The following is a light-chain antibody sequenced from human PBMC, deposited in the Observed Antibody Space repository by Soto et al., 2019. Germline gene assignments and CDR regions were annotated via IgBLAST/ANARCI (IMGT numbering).Light chain of an antibody. CDR2: DAS. CDR3: QQRSIWPPYT. CDR1: QIVSSY. J-gene: IGKJ2*01. Sequence: EIVLTQSPATLTLSPGERATLSCRASQIVSSYLAWYQQKPGQAPRLLIYDASNRATGIPARFSGSGSVTDFTLTISRLEPEDFAVYYCQQRSIWPPYTFGQGTKLEIK. V-gene: IGKV3-11*01.